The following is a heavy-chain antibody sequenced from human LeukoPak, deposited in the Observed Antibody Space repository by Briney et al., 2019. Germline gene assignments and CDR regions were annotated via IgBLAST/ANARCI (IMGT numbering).Heavy chain of an antibody. J-gene: IGHJ4*02. D-gene: IGHD4-17*01. CDR2: ISGSGGST. Sequence: AGGSLRLSCAASGFTFSSYAMSWVRQAPGKGLEWVSAISGSGGSTYYADSVKGRFTISRDSSKNTLYLQMNSLRAEDTAVYYCARDAYGDYYFDYWGQGTLVTVSS. V-gene: IGHV3-23*01. CDR3: ARDAYGDYYFDY. CDR1: GFTFSSYA.